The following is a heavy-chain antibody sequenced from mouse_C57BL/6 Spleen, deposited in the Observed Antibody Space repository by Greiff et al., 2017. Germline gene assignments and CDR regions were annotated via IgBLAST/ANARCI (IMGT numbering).Heavy chain of an antibody. V-gene: IGHV1-82*01. J-gene: IGHJ2*01. CDR2: IYPGDGDT. D-gene: IGHD2-5*01. CDR1: GYAFSSSW. CDR3: ATKAYYSNLFDY. Sequence: QVQLKQSGPELVKPGASVKISCKASGYAFSSSWMNWVKQRPGKGLEWIGRIYPGDGDTNYNGKFKGKATLTADKSSSTAYMQLSSLTSEDSAVYFCATKAYYSNLFDYWGQGTTLTVSS.